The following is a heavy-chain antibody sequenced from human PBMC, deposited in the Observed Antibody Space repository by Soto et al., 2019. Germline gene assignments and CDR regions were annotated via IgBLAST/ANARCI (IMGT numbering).Heavy chain of an antibody. V-gene: IGHV4-34*01. CDR2: INHSGST. CDR3: ARGLPVNIVATSIYYYYYMDV. J-gene: IGHJ6*03. CDR1: GGSFSGYY. Sequence: SETLSLTCAVYGGSFSGYYWSWIRQPPGKGLEWIGEINHSGSTNYNPSLKSRVTISVDTSKNQFSLKLSSVTAADTAVYYCARGLPVNIVATSIYYYYYMDVWGKGTTVTVSS. D-gene: IGHD5-12*01.